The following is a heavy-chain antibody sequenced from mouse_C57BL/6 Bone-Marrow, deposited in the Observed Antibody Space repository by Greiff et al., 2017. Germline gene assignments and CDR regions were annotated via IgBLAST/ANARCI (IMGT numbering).Heavy chain of an antibody. CDR1: GFTFSDYG. CDR2: ISSGSSTI. D-gene: IGHD1-3*01. V-gene: IGHV5-17*01. J-gene: IGHJ3*01. CDR3: ARDNYVGFAY. Sequence: EVKLMESGGGLVKPGGSLKLSCAASGFTFSDYGMHWVRQAPEKGLEWVAYISSGSSTIYYADTVKGRFTISRDNAKNTLFLQMTSLRSEDTAMYYCARDNYVGFAYWGQGTLVTVSA.